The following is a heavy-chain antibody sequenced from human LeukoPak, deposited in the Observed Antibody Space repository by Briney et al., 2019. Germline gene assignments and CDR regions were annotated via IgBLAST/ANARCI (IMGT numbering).Heavy chain of an antibody. CDR2: INPNSGGT. CDR1: GYTFTGYY. Sequence: GASVKVSCKASGYTFTGYYMHWVRQAPGQGLEWMGWINPNSGGTNYAQKFQGRVTMTRDTSISTAYMELSRLRSDDTAVYYCARESSGSYYYGMDVWSQGTTVTVSS. CDR3: ARESSGSYYYGMDV. D-gene: IGHD1-26*01. J-gene: IGHJ6*02. V-gene: IGHV1-2*02.